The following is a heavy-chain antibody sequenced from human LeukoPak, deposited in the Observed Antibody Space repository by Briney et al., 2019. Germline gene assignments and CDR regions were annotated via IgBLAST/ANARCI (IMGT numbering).Heavy chain of an antibody. Sequence: SVKVSCKASGGTFRSYAISWVRQAPGQGLEWMGRIIPILGLANYAQKFQGRVTITADKSTSTAYMELRSLRSDDTAVYYCARKNGDYEGYYYHYGMDVWGQGTTVTVSS. CDR2: IIPILGLA. J-gene: IGHJ6*02. CDR3: ARKNGDYEGYYYHYGMDV. D-gene: IGHD4-17*01. V-gene: IGHV1-69*04. CDR1: GGTFRSYA.